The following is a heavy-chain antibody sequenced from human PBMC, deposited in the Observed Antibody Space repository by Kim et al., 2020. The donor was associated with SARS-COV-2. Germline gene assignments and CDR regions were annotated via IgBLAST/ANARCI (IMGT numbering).Heavy chain of an antibody. V-gene: IGHV3-53*01. D-gene: IGHD6-6*01. J-gene: IGHJ6*02. CDR3: ARYEGIAARGYYYYGMDV. Sequence: GRFTISRDNSKNTLYLQMNSLRAEDTAVYYCARYEGIAARGYYYYGMDVWGQGTTVTVSS.